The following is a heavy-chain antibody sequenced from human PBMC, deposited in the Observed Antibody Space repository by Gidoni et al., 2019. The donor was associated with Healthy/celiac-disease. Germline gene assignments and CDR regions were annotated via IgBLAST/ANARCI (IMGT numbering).Heavy chain of an antibody. Sequence: QVQLVESGGGVVQPGRSLRLSCAASGFTFSSYAMHWVRQAPGKGLEWVAVISYDGSNKYYADSVKGRFTISRDNSKNTLYLQMNSLRAEDTAVYYCARGAYYYDSSGYYPSWGQGTLVTVSS. V-gene: IGHV3-30-3*01. CDR3: ARGAYYYDSSGYYPS. J-gene: IGHJ4*02. D-gene: IGHD3-22*01. CDR1: GFTFSSYA. CDR2: ISYDGSNK.